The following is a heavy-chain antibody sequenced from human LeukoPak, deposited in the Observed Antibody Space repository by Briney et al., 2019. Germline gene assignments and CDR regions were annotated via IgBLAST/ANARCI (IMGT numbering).Heavy chain of an antibody. J-gene: IGHJ4*02. CDR1: GFTFSSYG. V-gene: IGHV3-23*01. CDR2: ISGSGGST. CDR3: ARDSRDGPPL. D-gene: IGHD5-24*01. Sequence: PGGSLRLSCAASGFTFSSYGMSWVRQAPGKGLEWVSAISGSGGSTYYADSVKGRFTISRDNAKNSLYLQMNSLRDEDTALYYCARDSRDGPPLWGQGTLVTVSS.